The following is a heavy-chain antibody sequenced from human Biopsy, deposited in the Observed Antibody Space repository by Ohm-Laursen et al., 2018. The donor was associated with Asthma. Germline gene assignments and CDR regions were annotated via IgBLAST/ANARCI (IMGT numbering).Heavy chain of an antibody. D-gene: IGHD3-10*01. V-gene: IGHV4-34*01. CDR2: THHSGYT. J-gene: IGHJ6*02. CDR1: GGSFSSNY. CDR3: VRDSGRAGYNLDL. Sequence: SYTLSLTWAVYGGSFSSNYWSWIRQTPGKGLEWLGDTHHSGYTNYNPSLSSRLTLSVDTSKNQFSLRLTSVTSADTAVYYCVRDSGRAGYNLDLWGQGTTVTVSS.